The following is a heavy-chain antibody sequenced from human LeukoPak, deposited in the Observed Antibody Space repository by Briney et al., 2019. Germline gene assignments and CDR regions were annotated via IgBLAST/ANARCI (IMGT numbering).Heavy chain of an antibody. Sequence: GGSLRLSCAASGFTFSTREKNWVRQAPGKGLEWVSSISSSSSHIYYGDSVKGRFTISRGNAKNSLYLQMDSLRAEDTAVYFCARLRSAQLRYFDVDYWGQGTLVTVSS. V-gene: IGHV3-21*01. CDR2: ISSSSSHI. CDR1: GFTFSTRE. J-gene: IGHJ4*02. D-gene: IGHD4-17*01. CDR3: ARLRSAQLRYFDVDY.